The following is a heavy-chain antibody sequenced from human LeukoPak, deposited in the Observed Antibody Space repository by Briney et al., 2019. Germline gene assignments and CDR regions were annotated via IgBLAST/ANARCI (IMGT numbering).Heavy chain of an antibody. Sequence: GESLRLSCVASGFTFSRYWMTWFRQAPGKGLEWVANMKQDGSQKNYVDSVKGRFTISRDNAKKSLYLQMNSLRGEDTAVYYCARGGTYDIWGQGTGVTVSS. CDR1: GFTFSRYW. J-gene: IGHJ3*02. V-gene: IGHV3-7*01. CDR2: MKQDGSQK. CDR3: ARGGTYDI.